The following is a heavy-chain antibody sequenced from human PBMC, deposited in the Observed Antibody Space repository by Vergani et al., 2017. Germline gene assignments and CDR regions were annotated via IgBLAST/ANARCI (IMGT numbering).Heavy chain of an antibody. D-gene: IGHD6-13*01. CDR3: ARDSYSSSWYGVDAFDI. V-gene: IGHV3-11*01. CDR2: ISSSGSTI. J-gene: IGHJ3*02. CDR1: GFTFSDYY. Sequence: QVQLVESGGGLVKPGGSLRLSCAASGFTFSDYYMSWIRQAPGKGLEWVSYISSSGSTIYYAYSVKGRFTISRDNAKNALYLQMNSLRAEDTAVYYCARDSYSSSWYGVDAFDIWGQGTMVTVSS.